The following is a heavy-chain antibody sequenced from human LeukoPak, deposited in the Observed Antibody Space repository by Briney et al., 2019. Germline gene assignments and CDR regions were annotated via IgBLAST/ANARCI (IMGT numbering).Heavy chain of an antibody. CDR3: ARDSSGSGWYLIDQ. J-gene: IGHJ4*02. CDR1: GGSISNYY. V-gene: IGHV4-4*07. Sequence: SETLSPTCTVSGGSISNYYWSWIRQPAGKGLEWVGRFYTSGSTLYNPSLRSRVTISIDKSKNQFSLKLTSVTAADTAVYYCARDSSGSGWYLIDQWGQGTLVTVSS. CDR2: FYTSGST. D-gene: IGHD6-19*01.